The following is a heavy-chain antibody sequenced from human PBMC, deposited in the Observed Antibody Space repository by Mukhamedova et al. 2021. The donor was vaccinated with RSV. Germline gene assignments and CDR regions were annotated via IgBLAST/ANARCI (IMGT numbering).Heavy chain of an antibody. D-gene: IGHD6-19*01. J-gene: IGHJ4*02. V-gene: IGHV1-8*03. Sequence: GWMNPNSGNTGYAQKFQGRVTITRNTSISTAYMELSSLRSEDTAVYYCALGVAGFDYWGQGTLVTVSS. CDR2: MNPNSGNT. CDR3: ALGVAGFDY.